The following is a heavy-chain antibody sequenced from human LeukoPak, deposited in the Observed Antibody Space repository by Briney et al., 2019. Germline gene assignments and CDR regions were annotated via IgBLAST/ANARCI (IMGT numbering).Heavy chain of an antibody. CDR2: ISWNSGSI. CDR1: GFTFDDYA. D-gene: IGHD4-17*01. V-gene: IGHV3-9*01. CDR3: AKDSSSFLADYVFDY. J-gene: IGHJ4*02. Sequence: GGSLRLSCAASGFTFDDYAMHWVRQAPGKGLEWVSGISWNSGSIGYAGSEKGRFTISRDNAKNSLYLQMNSLRAEDTALYYCAKDSSSFLADYVFDYWGQGTLVTVSS.